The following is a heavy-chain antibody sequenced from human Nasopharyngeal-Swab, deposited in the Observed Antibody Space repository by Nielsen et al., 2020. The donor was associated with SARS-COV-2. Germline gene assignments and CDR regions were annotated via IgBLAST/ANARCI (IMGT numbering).Heavy chain of an antibody. V-gene: IGHV1-46*01. CDR2: INPSGGST. D-gene: IGHD2-2*01. CDR3: ARNALYCRSTSCSLADCYCSYMDV. Sequence: WVRQAPGQGLEWMGIINPSGGSTTYAQKFQGRVTMTRDTSTSTVYMELRSLRSEDTAVYFCARNALYCRSTSCSLADCYCSYMDVWGKGTTVTVSS. J-gene: IGHJ6*03.